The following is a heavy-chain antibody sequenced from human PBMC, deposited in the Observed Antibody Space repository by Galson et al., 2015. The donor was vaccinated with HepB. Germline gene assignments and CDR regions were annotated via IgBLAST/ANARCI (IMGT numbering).Heavy chain of an antibody. CDR2: ISSSSSTI. CDR1: GFTFSSYS. J-gene: IGHJ5*02. V-gene: IGHV3-48*02. Sequence: SLRLSCAASGFTFSSYSMNWVRQAPGKGLEWVSYISSSSSTIYYADSVKGRFTISRDNAKNSLYLQMNSLRDEDTAVYYCARDNTFDFWSGYGRGMGSNWFDPWGQGTLVTVSS. D-gene: IGHD3-3*01. CDR3: ARDNTFDFWSGYGRGMGSNWFDP.